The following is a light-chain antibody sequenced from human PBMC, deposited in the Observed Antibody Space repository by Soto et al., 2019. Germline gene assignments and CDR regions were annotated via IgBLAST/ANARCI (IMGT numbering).Light chain of an antibody. CDR1: QSVSSY. Sequence: EIVLTQSPATLSLSPGERATLSCRASQSVSSYLAWYQQKPGQAPRLLIYDASNRATGIPARFSGSGSGTDFTLNISSLEPEDFAVYYCQQRSNWPTTFGQGTKVDIK. J-gene: IGKJ2*01. V-gene: IGKV3-11*01. CDR3: QQRSNWPTT. CDR2: DAS.